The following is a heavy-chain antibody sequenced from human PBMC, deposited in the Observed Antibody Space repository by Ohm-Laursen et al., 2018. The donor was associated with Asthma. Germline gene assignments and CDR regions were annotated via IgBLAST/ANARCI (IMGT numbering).Heavy chain of an antibody. CDR2: RSYDDSNK. CDR1: GFSVSSYT. CDR3: ARGDYDFWSGYSTRHWFDP. D-gene: IGHD3-3*01. V-gene: IGHV3-30-3*01. Sequence: SLRLSCAAAGFSVSSYTMHWVRQGPGTGMEWVAVRSYDDSNKYNANSVKGRFTISRDNSKNTLYLQMNSLRAEDTAVYYYARGDYDFWSGYSTRHWFDPWGQGTLVTVSS. J-gene: IGHJ5*02.